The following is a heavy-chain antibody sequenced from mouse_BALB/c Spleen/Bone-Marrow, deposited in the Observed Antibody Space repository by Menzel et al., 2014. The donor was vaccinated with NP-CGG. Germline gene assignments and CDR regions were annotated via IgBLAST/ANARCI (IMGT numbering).Heavy chain of an antibody. D-gene: IGHD1-1*02. CDR3: ARRGDGSYGYFDV. J-gene: IGHJ1*01. CDR1: GFTFSDAW. V-gene: IGHV6-6*01. CDR2: IRTKANNHVT. Sequence: EVKLVESGGGFVQPGGPMKLSCAASGFTFSDAWMDWVRQSPEQGLEWVAEIRTKANNHVTYYDVSMKGRFTMSRDESKNNVYLQMNSLRGEDTGIYYCARRGDGSYGYFDVWGEGTTVTVSS.